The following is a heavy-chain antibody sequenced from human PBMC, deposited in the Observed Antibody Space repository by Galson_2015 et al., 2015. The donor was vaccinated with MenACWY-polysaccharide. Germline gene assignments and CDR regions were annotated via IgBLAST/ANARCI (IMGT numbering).Heavy chain of an antibody. Sequence: SVKVSCKASGGTFSSYTISWVRPAPGQGLEWMGRIIPILGIANYAQKFQGRVTITADKSTSTAYMELSSLRSEDTAVYYCATYYYDSSGYYSDAFDIWGQWTMVTVSS. V-gene: IGHV1-69*02. J-gene: IGHJ3*02. CDR1: GGTFSSYT. CDR2: IIPILGIA. D-gene: IGHD3-22*01. CDR3: ATYYYDSSGYYSDAFDI.